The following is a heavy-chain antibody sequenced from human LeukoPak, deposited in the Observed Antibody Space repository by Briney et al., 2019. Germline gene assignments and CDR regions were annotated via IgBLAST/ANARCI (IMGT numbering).Heavy chain of an antibody. V-gene: IGHV4-4*07. Sequence: SETLSLTCTVSGGSISSYYWSWIRQPAGKGLEWIGRIYTSGSTNYNPSLKSRVTMSVDTSKNQFSLKLSSVTAADTAVYCCARAGGSSWYSDAFDIWGQGTMVTVSS. CDR3: ARAGGSSWYSDAFDI. CDR1: GGSISSYY. CDR2: IYTSGST. D-gene: IGHD6-13*01. J-gene: IGHJ3*02.